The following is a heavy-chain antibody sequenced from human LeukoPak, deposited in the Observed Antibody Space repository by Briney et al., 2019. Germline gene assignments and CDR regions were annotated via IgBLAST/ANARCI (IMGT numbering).Heavy chain of an antibody. Sequence: PGGSLRLSCAASGFTFSSYAMSWVRQAPGKGLEWVGRIKSKTDGGTKEYAAPVKGRFTISRDDSKNTLYLQMNSLKTEDTAVYYCTTFPPRGPIHTGVVDYWGQGTLVTVSS. CDR2: IKSKTDGGTK. J-gene: IGHJ4*02. D-gene: IGHD7-27*01. V-gene: IGHV3-15*01. CDR3: TTFPPRGPIHTGVVDY. CDR1: GFTFSSYA.